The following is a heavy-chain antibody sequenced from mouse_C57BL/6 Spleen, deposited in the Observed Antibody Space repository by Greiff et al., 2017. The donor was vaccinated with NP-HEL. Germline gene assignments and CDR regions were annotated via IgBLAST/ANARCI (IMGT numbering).Heavy chain of an antibody. CDR2: IYPGDGDT. V-gene: IGHV1-82*01. D-gene: IGHD1-1*02. CDR1: GYAFSSSW. Sequence: VQLQQSGPELVKPGASVKISCKASGYAFSSSWMNWVKQRPGKGLEWIGRIYPGDGDTNYNGKFKGKATLTADKSSSTAYMQLSSLTSEDSAVYFCARQVMGPLAHWGQGTTLTVSS. CDR3: ARQVMGPLAH. J-gene: IGHJ2*01.